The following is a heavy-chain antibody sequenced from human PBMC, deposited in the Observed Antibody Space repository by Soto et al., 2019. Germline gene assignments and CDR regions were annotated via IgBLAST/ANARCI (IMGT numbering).Heavy chain of an antibody. CDR2: TSASGNSA. V-gene: IGHV3-23*01. Sequence: EVQLLESGGALEQPGGSLRLSCAASGFTFSSYAMSWVRQAPGKGLEWVSATSASGNSASYTDSVKGRFTISRDNSKNTLYLQMNSLRAEDTALYYCATYTVITPFDYWGQGTLVTVSS. CDR3: ATYTVITPFDY. D-gene: IGHD4-17*01. J-gene: IGHJ4*02. CDR1: GFTFSSYA.